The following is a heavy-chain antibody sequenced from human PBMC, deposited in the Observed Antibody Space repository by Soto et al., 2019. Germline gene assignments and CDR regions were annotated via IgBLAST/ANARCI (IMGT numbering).Heavy chain of an antibody. CDR2: INAGNGNT. CDR1: GFTFIKYA. D-gene: IGHD6-19*01. J-gene: IGHJ4*01. Sequence: QVQLVQSGAEVKKPGASVNVSCKASGFTFIKYAMHWVRQAPGQRPEWRGWINAGNGNTRYSQRWQGRVTITRDTSASTVYMDLSSLRSEDTAVYYCARDYADIAVAGIPLWAHWGQGTLVTVSS. CDR3: ARDYADIAVAGIPLWAH. V-gene: IGHV1-3*01.